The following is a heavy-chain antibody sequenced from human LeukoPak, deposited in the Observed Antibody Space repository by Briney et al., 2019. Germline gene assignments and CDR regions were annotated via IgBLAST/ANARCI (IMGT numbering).Heavy chain of an antibody. CDR1: GNSFITNW. CDR3: ARRVLSDAFDI. D-gene: IGHD3-16*01. Sequence: GESLQIPCKGSGNSFITNWIGWVRQMPGKGLEWMGIIYPGDSDTRYSPSFRGQVTISADKSVSTAYLQWSSLKASDTAMYYCARRVLSDAFDIWGQGTMVTVSS. J-gene: IGHJ3*02. V-gene: IGHV5-51*01. CDR2: IYPGDSDT.